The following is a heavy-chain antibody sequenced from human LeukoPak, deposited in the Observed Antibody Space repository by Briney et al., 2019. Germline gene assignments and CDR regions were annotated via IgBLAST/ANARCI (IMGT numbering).Heavy chain of an antibody. CDR3: AKVRGYPYYYFDY. D-gene: IGHD3-22*01. CDR1: GFTFSDYW. Sequence: PGGSLRLSCAASGFTFSDYWMHWVRQAPGKGLEWVSGISWNSGSIGYADSVKGRFTISRDNAKNSLYLQMNSLRAEDTALYYCAKVRGYPYYYFDYWGQGTLVTVSS. CDR2: ISWNSGSI. J-gene: IGHJ4*02. V-gene: IGHV3-9*01.